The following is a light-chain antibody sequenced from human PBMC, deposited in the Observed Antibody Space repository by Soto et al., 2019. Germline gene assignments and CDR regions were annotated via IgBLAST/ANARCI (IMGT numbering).Light chain of an antibody. V-gene: IGKV3-20*01. CDR1: QSVSSSY. CDR3: QQYNNYSLT. CDR2: GAS. Sequence: DMMFTQSPVSLPLSPEERATLSCRASQSVSSSYLAWYQQKPGQAPGLLIYGASSRATGIPDRFSGSGSGTDFTLTISRLEPEDFAVYYCQQYNNYSLTFGGGTKV. J-gene: IGKJ4*01.